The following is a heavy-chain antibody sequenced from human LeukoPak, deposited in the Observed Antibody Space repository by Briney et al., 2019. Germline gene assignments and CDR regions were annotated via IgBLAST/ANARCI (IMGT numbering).Heavy chain of an antibody. D-gene: IGHD4-17*01. CDR1: GGSISSGGYS. J-gene: IGHJ4*02. CDR2: IYYSGST. Sequence: SETLSLTCAVSGGSISSGGYSWSWIRQPPGKGLEWIGYIYYSGSTYYNPSLKSRVTISVDTSKNQFSLKLGSVTAADTAVYYCARDDPYGDYVPYWGQGTLVTVSS. CDR3: ARDDPYGDYVPY. V-gene: IGHV4-30-4*07.